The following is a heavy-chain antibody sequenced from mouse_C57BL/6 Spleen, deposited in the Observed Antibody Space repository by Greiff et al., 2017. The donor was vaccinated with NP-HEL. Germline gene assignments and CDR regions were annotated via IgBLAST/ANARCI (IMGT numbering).Heavy chain of an antibody. CDR2: IHPNSGST. CDR3: ARGYYGSSSMDY. V-gene: IGHV1-64*01. D-gene: IGHD1-1*01. Sequence: VQLQQSGAELVKPGASVKLSCKASGYTFTSYWMHWVKQRPGQGLEWIGMIHPNSGSTNYNEKFKSKATLTVDKSSSTAYMQLSSLTSEDSAVYYCARGYYGSSSMDYWGQGTSVTGSS. J-gene: IGHJ4*01. CDR1: GYTFTSYW.